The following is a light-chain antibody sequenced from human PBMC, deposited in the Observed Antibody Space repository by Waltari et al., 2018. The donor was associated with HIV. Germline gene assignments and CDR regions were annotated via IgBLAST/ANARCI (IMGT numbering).Light chain of an antibody. CDR1: SSDVGAYNY. V-gene: IGLV2-23*02. Sequence: QSALTQPASVSGSPGQSITISCTGTSSDVGAYNYVSWYQQHPGKAPKLMIYDVSKRPAGVSTRFSGSKSANTASLTISGLQAEDEADYYCCSYAGSSTYVFGSGTKVTVL. CDR2: DVS. J-gene: IGLJ1*01. CDR3: CSYAGSSTYV.